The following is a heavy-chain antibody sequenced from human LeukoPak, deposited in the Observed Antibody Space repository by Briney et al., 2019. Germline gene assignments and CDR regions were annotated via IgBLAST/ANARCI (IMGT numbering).Heavy chain of an antibody. Sequence: GGSLRLSCAASGFTFSSYGMHWVRQAPGKGLEWVAFIRYDGSNKYYADSVKGRFTISRDNSKNTLYLQMNSLRAEDTAVYYCARVKLLWFGELSGSYFDYWGQGTLVTVPS. CDR3: ARVKLLWFGELSGSYFDY. J-gene: IGHJ4*02. CDR1: GFTFSSYG. D-gene: IGHD3-10*01. V-gene: IGHV3-30*02. CDR2: IRYDGSNK.